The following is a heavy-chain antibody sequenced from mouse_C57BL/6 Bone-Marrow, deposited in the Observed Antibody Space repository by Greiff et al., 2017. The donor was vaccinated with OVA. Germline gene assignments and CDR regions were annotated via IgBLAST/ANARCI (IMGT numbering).Heavy chain of an antibody. J-gene: IGHJ3*01. CDR3: ARGGYGNPFAY. CDR2: IYPRDGST. V-gene: IGHV1-78*01. Sequence: VKLVGSDAELVKPGASVKISCKVFCYPFTYPTIHLMEQRPEQGLEWIGYIYPRDGSTKYNEKFKGKATLTADKSSSTAYMQLNSLTSEDSAVYFCARGGYGNPFAYWGQGTLVTVSA. CDR1: CYPFTYPT. D-gene: IGHD2-10*02.